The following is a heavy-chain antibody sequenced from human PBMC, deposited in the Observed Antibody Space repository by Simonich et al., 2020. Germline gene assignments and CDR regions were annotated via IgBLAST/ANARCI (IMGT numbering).Heavy chain of an antibody. Sequence: QVQLQESGPGLVKPSETLSLTCAVSGYSISSGYYWGWIRQPPGKGLEWIGSIYHSGITHYNPSLKSRVTISVDTSKNQFSLKLSSVTAADTAVYYCARLAPGYSGSYPEYFQHWGQGTLVTVSS. CDR3: ARLAPGYSGSYPEYFQH. CDR1: GYSISSGYY. D-gene: IGHD1-26*01. V-gene: IGHV4-38-2*01. CDR2: IYHSGIT. J-gene: IGHJ1*01.